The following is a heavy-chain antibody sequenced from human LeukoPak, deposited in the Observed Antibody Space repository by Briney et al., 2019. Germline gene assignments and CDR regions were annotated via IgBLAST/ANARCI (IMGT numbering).Heavy chain of an antibody. V-gene: IGHV3-21*01. CDR3: ARDRRDYYDSSGYLDY. CDR1: GFTFSSYW. Sequence: GGSLRLSCAASGFTFSSYWMHWVRQAPGKGLEWVSSISSSSSYIYYADSVKGRFTISRDSAKNSLYLQMNSLRAEDTAVYYCARDRRDYYDSSGYLDYWGQGTLVTVSS. D-gene: IGHD3-22*01. J-gene: IGHJ4*02. CDR2: ISSSSSYI.